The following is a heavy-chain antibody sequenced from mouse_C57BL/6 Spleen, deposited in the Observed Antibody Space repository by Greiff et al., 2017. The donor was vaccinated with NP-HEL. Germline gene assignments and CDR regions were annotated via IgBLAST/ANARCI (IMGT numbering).Heavy chain of an antibody. CDR3: ARQSLWYFDV. D-gene: IGHD6-1*01. CDR2: ISNGGGST. V-gene: IGHV5-12*01. CDR1: GFTFSDYY. Sequence: EVQGVESGGGLVQPGGSLKLSCAASGFTFSDYYMYWVRQTPEKRLEWVAYISNGGGSTYYPDTVKGRFTISRDNAKNTLYLQMSRLKSEDTAMYYCARQSLWYFDVWGTGTTVTVSS. J-gene: IGHJ1*03.